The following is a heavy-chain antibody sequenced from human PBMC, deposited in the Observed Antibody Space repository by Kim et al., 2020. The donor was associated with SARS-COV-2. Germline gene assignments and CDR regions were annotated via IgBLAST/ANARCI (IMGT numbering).Heavy chain of an antibody. D-gene: IGHD1-1*01. J-gene: IGHJ4*02. V-gene: IGHV4-31*02. Sequence: YNPSLKRRGTIPVDTSKNQVSLKLSSVTAADTAVYYCARMGHNSPSSIDYWGQGTLVTVSS. CDR3: ARMGHNSPSSIDY.